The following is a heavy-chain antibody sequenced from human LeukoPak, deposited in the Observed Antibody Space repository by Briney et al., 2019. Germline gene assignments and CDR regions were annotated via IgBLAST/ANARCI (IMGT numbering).Heavy chain of an antibody. CDR2: IIPIFGTA. Sequence: SVKVSCKASGGTFSSYAISWVRQAPGQGLEWMGGIIPIFGTANYAQKFQGRVTITADESTSTAYMELSSLRSEDTAVYYCASCGYVLRFLEWLLYGGYYYYYMDVWGKGTTVTVSS. CDR1: GGTFSSYA. D-gene: IGHD3-3*01. CDR3: ASCGYVLRFLEWLLYGGYYYYYMDV. J-gene: IGHJ6*03. V-gene: IGHV1-69*13.